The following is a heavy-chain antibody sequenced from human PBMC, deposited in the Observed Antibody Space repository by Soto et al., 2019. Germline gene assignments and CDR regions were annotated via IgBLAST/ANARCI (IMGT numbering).Heavy chain of an antibody. CDR2: INSDGSST. J-gene: IGHJ6*02. V-gene: IGHV3-74*01. D-gene: IGHD2-2*01. Sequence: PGGSLRLSCAASGFTFSSYCMHWVRQAPGKGLVWVSRINSDGSSTSYADSVKGRFTISRDNAKNTLYLQMNSLRAEDTAVYYCERDRIVVVTDAQKPRGMDVWGQGTTVTVSS. CDR3: ERDRIVVVTDAQKPRGMDV. CDR1: GFTFSSYC.